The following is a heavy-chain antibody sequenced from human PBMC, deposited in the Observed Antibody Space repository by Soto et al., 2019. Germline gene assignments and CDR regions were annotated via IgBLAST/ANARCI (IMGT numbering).Heavy chain of an antibody. J-gene: IGHJ5*02. CDR1: GGSISSGGYS. V-gene: IGHV4-30-2*01. D-gene: IGHD1-26*01. Sequence: PSETLSITCAVSGGSISSGGYSWSWIRQPPGKGLEWIGYIYHSGSTYYNPSLKSRVTISVDTSKNQFSLKLSSVTAADTAVYYCARVREPLTGGPWFDPWGQGTLVTV. CDR3: ARVREPLTGGPWFDP. CDR2: IYHSGST.